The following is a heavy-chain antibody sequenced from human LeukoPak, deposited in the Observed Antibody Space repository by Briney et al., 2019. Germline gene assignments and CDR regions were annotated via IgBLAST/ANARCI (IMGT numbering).Heavy chain of an antibody. CDR3: ARGRSSSWGT. CDR1: GGSFSGYY. D-gene: IGHD6-13*01. Sequence: SETLSLTCAVYGGSFSGYYWSWIRQPPGKGLEWIGEINHSGSTNYNPPLKSRVTISVDTSKNQFSLKLSSVTAADTAVYYCARGRSSSWGTWGQGTLVTVSS. CDR2: INHSGST. V-gene: IGHV4-34*01. J-gene: IGHJ5*02.